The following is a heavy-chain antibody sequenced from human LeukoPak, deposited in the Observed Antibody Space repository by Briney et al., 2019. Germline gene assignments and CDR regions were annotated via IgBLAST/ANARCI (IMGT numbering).Heavy chain of an antibody. CDR3: ARLIRIPAARLYPNDVDV. D-gene: IGHD2-2*01. Sequence: PSETLSLTCAVYGGSFTGYYWTWIRQPPGEGLEWIGDINHRGSTNYNPSLKSRVTISVDTSKNQFFLKLRSVTAADTAVYYCARLIRIPAARLYPNDVDVWGQGTTITVS. CDR2: INHRGST. CDR1: GGSFTGYY. J-gene: IGHJ6*02. V-gene: IGHV4-34*01.